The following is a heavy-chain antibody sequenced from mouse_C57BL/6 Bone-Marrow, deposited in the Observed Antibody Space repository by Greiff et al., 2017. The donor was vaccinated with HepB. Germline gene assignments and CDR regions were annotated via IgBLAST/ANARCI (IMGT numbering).Heavy chain of an antibody. CDR2: IYPRSGNT. CDR3: ARRSNSFAY. V-gene: IGHV1-81*01. CDR1: GYTFTSYG. D-gene: IGHD2-5*01. Sequence: VQLQHSGAELARPGASVKLSCKASGYTFTSYGISWVKQRTGQGLEWIGEIYPRSGNTYYNEKFKGKATLTADKSSSTAYMELRSLTSEDSAVYFCARRSNSFAYWGQGTLVTVSA. J-gene: IGHJ3*01.